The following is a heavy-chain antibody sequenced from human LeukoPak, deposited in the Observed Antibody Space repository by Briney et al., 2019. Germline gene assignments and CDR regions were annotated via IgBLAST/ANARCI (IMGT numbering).Heavy chain of an antibody. Sequence: APVKVSCKASGYTFTGYYIHWVRQAPGQGLEWMGWINPDSGGTNSAQNFQGRVTMTRDTSISTAYMELNRLRSDDTAVYYCARDTVDMSTPYYYYYGMDVWGQGTTVTVSS. D-gene: IGHD4-23*01. J-gene: IGHJ6*02. CDR2: INPDSGGT. CDR1: GYTFTGYY. CDR3: ARDTVDMSTPYYYYYGMDV. V-gene: IGHV1-2*02.